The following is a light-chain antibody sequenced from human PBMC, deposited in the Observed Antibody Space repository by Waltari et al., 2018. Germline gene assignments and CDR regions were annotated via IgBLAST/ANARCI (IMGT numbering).Light chain of an antibody. CDR3: QQSYTTPRTYKNPRT. CDR2: AAS. Sequence: DIQLTQSPSSLSASVGDRVSITCRASESIGNRLNWYQQRPGKAPKLLIYAASTLQSGVPSRFTGSGSGTDFTLTIGSLQPEDFATYYCQQSYTTPRTYKNPRTFGQGTQVEI. J-gene: IGKJ1*01. V-gene: IGKV1-39*01. CDR1: ESIGNR.